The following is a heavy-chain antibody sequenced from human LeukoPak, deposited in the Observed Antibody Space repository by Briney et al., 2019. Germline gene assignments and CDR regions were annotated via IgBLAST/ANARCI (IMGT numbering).Heavy chain of an antibody. CDR2: ISGSGGST. D-gene: IGHD5-24*01. Sequence: PGGSLRLSCAASGFTFSSYAMSWVRQAPGKGLEWVSAISGSGGSTYYADSVKGRFTISRDNSKNTLYLQMNSLRAEDTAVYYCAKPVDRVRVEMATIRSSGAFDIWGQGTMVTVSS. CDR3: AKPVDRVRVEMATIRSSGAFDI. V-gene: IGHV3-23*01. J-gene: IGHJ3*02. CDR1: GFTFSSYA.